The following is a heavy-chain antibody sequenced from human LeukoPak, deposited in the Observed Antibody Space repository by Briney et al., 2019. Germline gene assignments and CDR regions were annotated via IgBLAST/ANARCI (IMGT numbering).Heavy chain of an antibody. Sequence: ETLSLTCTVSGGSISNSYWSWVRQAPGKGLEWVSGISGSGGSTYYADSVKGRFTISRDNSKNTLYLQMNSLRAEDTAVYYCAKASGDYVWGSIDYWGQGTLVTVSS. CDR3: AKASGDYVWGSIDY. V-gene: IGHV3-23*01. CDR1: GGSISNSY. D-gene: IGHD3-16*01. CDR2: ISGSGGST. J-gene: IGHJ4*02.